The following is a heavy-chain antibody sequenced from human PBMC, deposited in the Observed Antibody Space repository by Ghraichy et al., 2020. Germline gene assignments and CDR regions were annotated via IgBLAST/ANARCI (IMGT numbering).Heavy chain of an antibody. Sequence: GGLRLSCAASGFIFTTYSMNWVRRAPGKGLEWLAHISANSGAIYYADSVRGRFTISRDNAKKSLYLQMNSLRDEDTAVYYCARGYGNLDYWGQGTLVTVSS. D-gene: IGHD4-11*01. V-gene: IGHV3-48*02. CDR1: GFIFTTYS. CDR3: ARGYGNLDY. J-gene: IGHJ4*02. CDR2: ISANSGAI.